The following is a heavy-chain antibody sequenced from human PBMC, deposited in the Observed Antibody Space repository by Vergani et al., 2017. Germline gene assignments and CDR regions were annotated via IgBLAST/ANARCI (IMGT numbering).Heavy chain of an antibody. CDR2: IRSDGSDI. CDR1: GFTFRTYG. J-gene: IGHJ4*02. CDR3: AKSGCLQHFGAHYFDS. Sequence: QVQLVESGGGVVQPGGSLRLSCGASGFTFRTYGMHWVRQAPGKGPEWVAFIRSDGSDIYYADSVKGRFTISRDNSKSTLYLQMNSLRAEDTAVYYCAKSGCLQHFGAHYFDSWGQGILVTVSS. D-gene: IGHD5-24*01. V-gene: IGHV3-30*02.